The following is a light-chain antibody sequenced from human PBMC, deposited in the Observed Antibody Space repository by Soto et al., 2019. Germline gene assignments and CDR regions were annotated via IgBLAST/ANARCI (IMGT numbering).Light chain of an antibody. CDR2: GAS. CDR3: QQCGSSRRT. Sequence: EIVLTQSPGTLSLSPGARAPLSCRASQSVASDCLAWYRQRPGQAPRLLIYGASTRATGTPDRISGSGSGTDFTLTISRLEPEDFAVYYCQQCGSSRRTFGQGTKVDIK. V-gene: IGKV3-20*01. CDR1: QSVASDC. J-gene: IGKJ1*01.